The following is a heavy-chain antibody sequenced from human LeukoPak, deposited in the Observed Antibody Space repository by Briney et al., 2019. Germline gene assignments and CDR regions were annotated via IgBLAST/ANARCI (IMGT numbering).Heavy chain of an antibody. D-gene: IGHD4-17*01. J-gene: IGHJ4*02. CDR2: ISGSGGGT. Sequence: GGSPRLSCAASGFTFSGSAMHWVRQAPGKGLEWVSAISGSGGGTYYADSVKGRFTISRDNSKNTLYLQMNSLRAEDTAVYYCANGPETDYGDYEYFDYWGQGTLVTVSS. CDR3: ANGPETDYGDYEYFDY. V-gene: IGHV3-23*01. CDR1: GFTFSGSA.